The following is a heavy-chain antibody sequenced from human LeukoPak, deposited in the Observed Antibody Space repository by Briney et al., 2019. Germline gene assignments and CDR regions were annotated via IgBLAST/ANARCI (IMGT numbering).Heavy chain of an antibody. J-gene: IGHJ4*02. Sequence: GESLKISCKGSGYSFTSYWIGWVRQMPGKGLEGMGIIYPGDSDTRYSPSFQGQVTISADKSISTAYLQWSSLKASDTAMYYCARRIAARQGAFDYWGQGTLVPVSS. V-gene: IGHV5-51*01. D-gene: IGHD6-6*01. CDR1: GYSFTSYW. CDR3: ARRIAARQGAFDY. CDR2: IYPGDSDT.